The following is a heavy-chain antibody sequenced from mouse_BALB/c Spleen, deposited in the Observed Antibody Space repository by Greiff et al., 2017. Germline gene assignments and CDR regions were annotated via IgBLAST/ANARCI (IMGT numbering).Heavy chain of an antibody. Sequence: EVHLVESGPGLVKPSQSLSLTCSVTGYSITSGYYWNWIRQFPGNKLEWMGYISYDGSNNYNPSLKNRISITRDTSKNQFFLKLNSVTTEDTATYYCARGKSMITFDYWGQGTTLTVS. D-gene: IGHD2-4*01. V-gene: IGHV3-6*02. CDR3: ARGKSMITFDY. CDR2: ISYDGSN. J-gene: IGHJ2*01. CDR1: GYSITSGYY.